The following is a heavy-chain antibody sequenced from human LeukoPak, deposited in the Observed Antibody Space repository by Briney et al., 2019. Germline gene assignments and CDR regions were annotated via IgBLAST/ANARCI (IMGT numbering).Heavy chain of an antibody. D-gene: IGHD3-3*01. CDR1: GYSISSGYY. CDR3: ARDPSSITIFGVVREGYFDY. Sequence: SETLSLTCTVSGYSISSGYYWGWIRQPPGKGLEWIGFIYHSGSTYYNPSLKSRVTISVDTSKNQFSLKLSSVTAADTAVYYCARDPSSITIFGVVREGYFDYWGQGTLVTVSS. CDR2: IYHSGST. V-gene: IGHV4-38-2*02. J-gene: IGHJ4*02.